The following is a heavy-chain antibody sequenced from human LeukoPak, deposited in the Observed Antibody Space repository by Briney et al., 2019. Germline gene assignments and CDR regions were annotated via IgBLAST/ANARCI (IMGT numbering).Heavy chain of an antibody. CDR2: ISSSSSTI. J-gene: IGHJ4*02. D-gene: IGHD6-19*01. CDR1: GFTFSSYS. CDR3: ARARWLGY. V-gene: IGHV3-48*01. Sequence: GGSLRLSCAASGFTFSSYSMNWVRQAPGKGLEWVSYISSSSSTIYYADSVKGRFTISRDNAKNSLYLQMNSLRAEDTAVYCCARARWLGYWGQGTLVTVSS.